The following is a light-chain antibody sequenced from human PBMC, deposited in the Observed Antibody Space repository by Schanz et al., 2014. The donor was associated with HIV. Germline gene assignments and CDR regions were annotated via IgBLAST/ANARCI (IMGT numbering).Light chain of an antibody. CDR2: GAF. V-gene: IGKV3-20*01. CDR1: QSVSSN. J-gene: IGKJ3*01. Sequence: DIVMTQSPATLSVSPGERATLSCRASQSVSSNLAWYQQKPGQAPRLLIYGAFTRATGVPDRFSGSGSGTDFILTISRLEPEDFAVYYCHHYGTSPPAFTFGPGTKVDIK. CDR3: HHYGTSPPAFT.